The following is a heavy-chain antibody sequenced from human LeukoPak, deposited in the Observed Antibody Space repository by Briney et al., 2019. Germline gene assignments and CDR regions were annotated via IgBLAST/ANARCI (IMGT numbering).Heavy chain of an antibody. D-gene: IGHD2-2*01. V-gene: IGHV4-34*01. CDR3: ARDRAHCSSTSCLNWFDP. J-gene: IGHJ5*02. Sequence: PSETLSLTCAVYGGSFSGYYWSWIRQPPGKGLEWIGEINHSGSTNYNPSLKSRVTISVDTSKNQFSLKLSSVTAADTAAYYCARDRAHCSSTSCLNWFDPWGQGTLVTVSS. CDR2: INHSGST. CDR1: GGSFSGYY.